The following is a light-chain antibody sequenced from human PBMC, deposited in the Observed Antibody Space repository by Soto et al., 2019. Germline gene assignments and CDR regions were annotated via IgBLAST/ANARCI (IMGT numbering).Light chain of an antibody. V-gene: IGLV2-14*03. Sequence: QSALTQPASVSGSPGQSFTISCTGTSSDVGAYHSVSWYQQHPGKAPKLIIFDVSNRPSGVSNRFSGSKSGNTASLTISGLQAEDEADYYCSSFPDTGTVMFGGGTKLTVL. CDR3: SSFPDTGTVM. CDR2: DVS. CDR1: SSDVGAYHS. J-gene: IGLJ3*02.